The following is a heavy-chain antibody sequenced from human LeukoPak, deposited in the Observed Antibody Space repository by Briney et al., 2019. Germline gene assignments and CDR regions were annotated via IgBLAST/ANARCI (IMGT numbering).Heavy chain of an antibody. CDR2: IWYDGSNK. CDR1: GFTFSSYG. J-gene: IGHJ4*02. CDR3: ATSSSSWYYFDY. Sequence: GGSLRLSCAASGFTFSSYGMHWVRQTPGKGLEWVAVIWYDGSNKYCADSVKGRFTISRDNSKNTLYLQMNSLRAEDTAVYYCATSSSSWYYFDYWGQGTLVTVSS. V-gene: IGHV3-33*01. D-gene: IGHD6-13*01.